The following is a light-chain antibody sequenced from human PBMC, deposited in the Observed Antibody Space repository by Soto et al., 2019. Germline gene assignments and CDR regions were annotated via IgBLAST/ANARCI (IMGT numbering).Light chain of an antibody. CDR2: DTS. CDR1: QSLTNSF. V-gene: IGKV3-20*01. Sequence: EFVLTQSPGTPSLSTGERATLSCRASQSLTNSFIAWYQQRPGQAPRLLIYDTSSRASGIPDRFSGSGSGTDFTLTISRLETEDVALFYCQRYGTSEIIFGQGTRLEIK. CDR3: QRYGTSEII. J-gene: IGKJ5*01.